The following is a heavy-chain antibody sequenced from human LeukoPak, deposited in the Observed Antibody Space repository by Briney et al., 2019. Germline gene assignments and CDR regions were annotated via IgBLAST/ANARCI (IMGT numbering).Heavy chain of an antibody. Sequence: SETLSLTCAVYGGSFRGYYWSWIRQPPGKGLEWIGEINHRGSTNYNPSLKSRVTISVDTSKNQFSLKLSSVTAADTAVYYCAREVVGWICTNGVCHDYYYYMDVWGKGTTVTVSS. D-gene: IGHD2-8*01. CDR2: INHRGST. V-gene: IGHV4-34*01. J-gene: IGHJ6*03. CDR1: GGSFRGYY. CDR3: AREVVGWICTNGVCHDYYYYMDV.